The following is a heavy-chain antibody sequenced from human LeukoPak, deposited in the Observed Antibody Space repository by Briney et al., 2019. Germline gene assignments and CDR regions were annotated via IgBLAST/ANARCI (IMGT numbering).Heavy chain of an antibody. V-gene: IGHV5-51*01. Sequence: GAPPQISTKGSGFIFTSYWIGGGRPEPGKSREGGGVINPGDSDTQYSPSLQGQVTISADKSISTAYLQWSSLKASDTAMYYCARQGGYSGYDWTDYYYYYGMDVWGKGTTVTVSS. CDR1: GFIFTSYW. CDR3: ARQGGYSGYDWTDYYYYYGMDV. CDR2: INPGDSDT. J-gene: IGHJ6*04. D-gene: IGHD5-12*01.